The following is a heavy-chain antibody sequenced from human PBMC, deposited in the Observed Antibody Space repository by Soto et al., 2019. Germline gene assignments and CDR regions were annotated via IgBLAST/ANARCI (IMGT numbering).Heavy chain of an antibody. CDR1: GLTLSRYW. CDR2: ISNDETNVIT. V-gene: IGHV3-74*03. J-gene: IGHJ4*02. Sequence: GGSLRLSCAASGLTLSRYWMHWVRQAPGKGLMWVSKISNDETNVITAYADSVKGRFTISRDDAKDTPYLQMNSVRPEDTALYYCASLSAPVDFWGQGAQVTVSS. D-gene: IGHD6-25*01. CDR3: ASLSAPVDF.